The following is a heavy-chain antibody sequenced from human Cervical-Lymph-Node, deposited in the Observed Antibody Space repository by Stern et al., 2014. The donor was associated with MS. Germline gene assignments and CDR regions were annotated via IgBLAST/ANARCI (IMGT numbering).Heavy chain of an antibody. V-gene: IGHV3-30*18. CDR2: ISDDGSRK. CDR1: RLIFSAYG. CDR3: AKDIRFAPMDV. J-gene: IGHJ6*02. Sequence: VQLVESGGGVVQPGTSLRLSCVASRLIFSAYGMHWVRQAPGKGLEWVAVISDDGSRKHYADSVNGRFTIIRDNSKNTVYLQMNSLRAEDTAVYYCAKDIRFAPMDVWGQGTTVTVSS. D-gene: IGHD3-3*01.